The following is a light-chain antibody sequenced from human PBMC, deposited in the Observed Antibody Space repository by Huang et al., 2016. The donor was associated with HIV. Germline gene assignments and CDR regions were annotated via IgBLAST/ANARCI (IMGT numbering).Light chain of an antibody. V-gene: IGKV3-15*01. J-gene: IGKJ1*01. CDR3: QQYNNWPRT. CDR1: QSVSRN. CDR2: HAS. Sequence: EIVMTQSPATLSVSPGERATLSGRASQSVSRNLAWCQQKPGQAPRLLIHHASTRATGIPARFSGSGSGTEFTLTISSLQSEDFAVYYCQQYNNWPRTFGQGTKVEIK.